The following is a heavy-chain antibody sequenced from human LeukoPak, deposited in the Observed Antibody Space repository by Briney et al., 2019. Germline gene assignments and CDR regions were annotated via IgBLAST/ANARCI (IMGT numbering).Heavy chain of an antibody. D-gene: IGHD6-19*01. J-gene: IGHJ4*02. CDR1: GYTFSNYG. Sequence: GASVKVSCKASGYTFSNYGISWVRQAPGQGLEWMGWINAYNGNTNYPQKFQVRVTMTTDTSTNTGYMELRSLRSDDTAVYYCARVLIAVADPSFDFWGQGTLVTVSS. CDR2: INAYNGNT. CDR3: ARVLIAVADPSFDF. V-gene: IGHV1-18*04.